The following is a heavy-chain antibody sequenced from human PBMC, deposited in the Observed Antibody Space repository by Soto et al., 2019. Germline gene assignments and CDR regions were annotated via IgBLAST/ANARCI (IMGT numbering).Heavy chain of an antibody. D-gene: IGHD1-26*01. CDR3: ARLRWETENNWFDP. CDR2: IYHSGST. J-gene: IGHJ5*02. V-gene: IGHV4-30-4*01. Sequence: SETLSLTCTVSGDSIESVDHYWSWIRQPPGKGLEWMGYIYHSGSTHYNPYLNSRLTISIDTSTNRFSMNLTSVTAADTAVYFCARLRWETENNWFDPCGQGALVTVSS. CDR1: GDSIESVDHY.